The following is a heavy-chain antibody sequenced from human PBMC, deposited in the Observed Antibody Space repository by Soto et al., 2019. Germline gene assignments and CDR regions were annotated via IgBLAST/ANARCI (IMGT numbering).Heavy chain of an antibody. V-gene: IGHV4-39*01. Sequence: PSETLSLTCTVSGGSISSSSYYWGWIRQPPGKGLEWIGSIYYSGSTYYNPSLKSRVTISVDTSNNQFSLKLSSVTAADTAVYYCARLISGYSGYGAGSYDYWGQGTLVTVSS. D-gene: IGHD5-12*01. CDR2: IYYSGST. CDR3: ARLISGYSGYGAGSYDY. J-gene: IGHJ4*02. CDR1: GGSISSSSYY.